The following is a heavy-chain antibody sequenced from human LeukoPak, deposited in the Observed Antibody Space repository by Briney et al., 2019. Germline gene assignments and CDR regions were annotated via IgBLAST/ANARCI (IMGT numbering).Heavy chain of an antibody. V-gene: IGHV3-48*01. CDR3: VRDVQFAFDI. CDR2: IRSGGDNI. CDR1: GFTFSSEP. D-gene: IGHD5-24*01. Sequence: GGSLRLSRATSGFTFSSEPMNWVRQAPGKGLEWVAHIRSGGDNIHYVDSVRGRFTISRDNAKKSLYLQMNSLRAEDTAVYYCVRDVQFAFDIWGQGTMVTVSS. J-gene: IGHJ3*02.